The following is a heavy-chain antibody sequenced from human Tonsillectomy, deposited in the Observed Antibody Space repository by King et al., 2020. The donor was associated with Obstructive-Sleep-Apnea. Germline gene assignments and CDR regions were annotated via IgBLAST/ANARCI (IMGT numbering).Heavy chain of an antibody. Sequence: QLVQSGGGLVQPGRSLRLSCAASGFTFDDYAMHWVRQGPGKGLEWVSGISWNSDRKGFADFLKGRFTISRDNAKNSLYLQMNSLRAEDTALYYCVKDSEWELLRGDYFDYWGQGTLVTVSS. D-gene: IGHD1-26*01. CDR2: ISWNSDRK. CDR1: GFTFDDYA. V-gene: IGHV3-9*01. J-gene: IGHJ4*02. CDR3: VKDSEWELLRGDYFDY.